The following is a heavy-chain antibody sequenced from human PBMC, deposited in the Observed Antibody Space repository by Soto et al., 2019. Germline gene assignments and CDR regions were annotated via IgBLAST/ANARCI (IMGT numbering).Heavy chain of an antibody. CDR3: AKGPPYSSSWYRPEYFQH. Sequence: EVQLLESGGGLVQPGGSLRLSCAASGFTFSSYAMSWVRQAPGKGLEWVSAISGSGGSTYYADSVKGRFTISRDNSKNTLYLQMNSLRAEDTAVYYCAKGPPYSSSWYRPEYFQHWGQGTLVTVSS. J-gene: IGHJ1*01. V-gene: IGHV3-23*01. CDR1: GFTFSSYA. CDR2: ISGSGGST. D-gene: IGHD6-13*01.